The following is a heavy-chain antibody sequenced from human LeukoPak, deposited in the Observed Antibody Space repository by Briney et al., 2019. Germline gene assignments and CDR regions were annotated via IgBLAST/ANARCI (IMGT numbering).Heavy chain of an antibody. CDR2: IIPIFGTA. Sequence: GASAKVSCKASGGTFSSYAISWVRQAPGQGLEWMGGIIPIFGTANYAQKFQGRVTITADESTSTAYMELSSLRSEDTAVYYCATSVGTTLGIYTIDYWGQGTLVTVSS. CDR1: GGTFSSYA. V-gene: IGHV1-69*13. D-gene: IGHD1-7*01. CDR3: ATSVGTTLGIYTIDY. J-gene: IGHJ4*02.